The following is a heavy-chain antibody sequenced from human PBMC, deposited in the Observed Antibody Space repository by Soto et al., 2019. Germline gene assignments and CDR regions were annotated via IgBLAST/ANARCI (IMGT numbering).Heavy chain of an antibody. CDR3: AREVTTYGMDV. CDR1: GFTFSSYG. Sequence: GGSLRLSCAASGFTFSSYGMHWVRQAPGKGLEWVALITYDGSNKYYADSVKGRFTISRDNAKNTLYLQMNSLRAEDTAVYYCAREVTTYGMDVWGQGTTVTVSS. CDR2: ITYDGSNK. V-gene: IGHV3-30*03. D-gene: IGHD4-4*01. J-gene: IGHJ6*02.